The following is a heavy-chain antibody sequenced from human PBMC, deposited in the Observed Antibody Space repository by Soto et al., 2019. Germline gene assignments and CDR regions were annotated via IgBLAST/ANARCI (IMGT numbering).Heavy chain of an antibody. CDR1: GFTFTRYS. CDR3: ARESEDLTSNFDY. Sequence: PGGSLRLSCTASGFTFTRYSMNWVRQAPGKGLEWVSSISSTTNYIYYADSMKGRFTVSRDNAKNSVYLEMNSLSAEDTAVYYCARESEDLTSNFDYWGQGTLVTVSS. CDR2: ISSTTNYI. V-gene: IGHV3-21*01. J-gene: IGHJ4*02.